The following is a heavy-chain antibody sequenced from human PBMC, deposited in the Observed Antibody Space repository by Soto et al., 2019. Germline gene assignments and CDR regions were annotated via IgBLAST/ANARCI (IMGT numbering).Heavy chain of an antibody. CDR2: ISGSGGST. Sequence: GSLRLSCAASGFTFSSYAMSWVRQAPGKGLEWVSAISGSGGSTYYADSVKGRFTISRDNSKNTLYLQMNSLRAEDTAVYYCAKAPPLIAVAGYYYYYYMDVWGKGTTVTVSS. CDR1: GFTFSSYA. D-gene: IGHD6-19*01. J-gene: IGHJ6*03. V-gene: IGHV3-23*01. CDR3: AKAPPLIAVAGYYYYYYMDV.